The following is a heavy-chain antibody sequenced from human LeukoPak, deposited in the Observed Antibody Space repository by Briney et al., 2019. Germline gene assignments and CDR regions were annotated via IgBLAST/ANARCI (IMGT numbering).Heavy chain of an antibody. CDR1: GYIFTDYY. Sequence: ASVKVSCKASGYIFTDYYMHWVRQAPGQGLEWMGWINPNSGGTNYAQKFQGRVTMTRDTSISTAYMELSRLRSDDTAVYYCARVLVPDYGDPHFDYWGQGTLVTVSS. J-gene: IGHJ4*02. D-gene: IGHD4-17*01. CDR3: ARVLVPDYGDPHFDY. V-gene: IGHV1-2*02. CDR2: INPNSGGT.